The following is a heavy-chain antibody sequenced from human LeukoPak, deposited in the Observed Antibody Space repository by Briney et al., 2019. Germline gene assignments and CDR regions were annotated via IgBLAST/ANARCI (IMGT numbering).Heavy chain of an antibody. Sequence: GRSLRLSCITSCVTFGMKSMSLVRQALVEWTNCLGFIRSKVYGGTTEYAASVTGRFTISRDDSKSSAYLQMNSLKTEDTAVYYCTREAPKYSYGWIEDYWGQGTLVTVSS. CDR3: TREAPKYSYGWIEDY. D-gene: IGHD5-18*01. CDR2: IRSKVYGGTT. J-gene: IGHJ4*02. CDR1: CVTFGMKS. V-gene: IGHV3-49*02.